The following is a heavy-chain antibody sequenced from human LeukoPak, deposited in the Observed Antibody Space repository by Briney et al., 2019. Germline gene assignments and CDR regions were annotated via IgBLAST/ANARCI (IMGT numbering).Heavy chain of an antibody. J-gene: IGHJ4*02. V-gene: IGHV4-59*01. CDR2: IYYRGST. D-gene: IGHD6-19*01. CDR3: ARVRGTQSGCVDY. Sequence: SETLSLTCTVSGGSISNYYWTWMRQPPGKRVEWIGYIYYRGSTNYNPSLKSRVSISVDTSKNQFSLKLSSVTAADTAVYYCARVRGTQSGCVDYWGQGTLVTVSS. CDR1: GGSISNYY.